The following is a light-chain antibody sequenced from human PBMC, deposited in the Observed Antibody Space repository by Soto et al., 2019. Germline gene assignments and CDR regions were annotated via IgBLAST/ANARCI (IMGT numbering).Light chain of an antibody. Sequence: EIVLTQSPATLSLSPGERATLSCRASQSVSSYLAWYQQKPGQAPRLLVYDASNRATGIPARFSGSGSGTDFTITISSLEPEDYAVYYCHKRSNWPLTFGGGTKVEIK. J-gene: IGKJ4*01. CDR1: QSVSSY. V-gene: IGKV3-11*01. CDR2: DAS. CDR3: HKRSNWPLT.